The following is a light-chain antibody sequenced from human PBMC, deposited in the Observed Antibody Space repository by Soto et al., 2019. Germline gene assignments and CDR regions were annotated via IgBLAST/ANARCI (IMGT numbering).Light chain of an antibody. J-gene: IGKJ1*01. CDR3: QQYSTSSWA. V-gene: IGKV1-5*03. CDR2: KAS. CDR1: QNITKW. Sequence: DIQTTQSPSTLSASVGDRVTITCRASQNITKWLAWHQQKPGKAPNLLIYKASTLESGVPSRFSGSGSGTEFTLTISSLQPDDFATYYCQQYSTSSWAFGQGTKLEIK.